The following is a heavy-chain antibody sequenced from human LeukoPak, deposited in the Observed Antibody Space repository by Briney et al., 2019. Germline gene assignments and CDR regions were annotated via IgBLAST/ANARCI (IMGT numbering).Heavy chain of an antibody. D-gene: IGHD6-13*01. CDR1: GHTFTSYD. J-gene: IGHJ4*02. V-gene: IGHV1-8*01. CDR3: ARRIAAAGVGIVY. CDR2: MNPDSGNT. Sequence: GASVKVSCKASGHTFTSYDINWVRQATGQGLEWMGWMNPDSGNTGYAQKFQGRVTVTRNPSISTAYMEPSSLTSEDTAVYYCARRIAAAGVGIVYWGQGTLVTVSS.